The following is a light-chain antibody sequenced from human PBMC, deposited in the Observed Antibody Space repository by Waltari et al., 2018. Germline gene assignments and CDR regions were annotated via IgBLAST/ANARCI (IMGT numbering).Light chain of an antibody. V-gene: IGKV3-20*01. J-gene: IGKJ1*01. CDR3: QHHVRLPAT. CDR1: QSVGKY. CDR2: GAS. Sequence: IVLTQSPGTLSLSPGERATLSCRASQSVGKYLAWYQQKPDQAPRLLIYGASSRAAGIPDRFSGSGSGADFSLTISRLEPEDFAVYYCQHHVRLPATFGQGTKVE.